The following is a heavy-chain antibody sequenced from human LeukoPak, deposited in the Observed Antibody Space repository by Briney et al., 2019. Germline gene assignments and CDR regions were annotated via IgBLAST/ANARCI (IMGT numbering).Heavy chain of an antibody. CDR2: IRGSGDTT. J-gene: IGHJ4*02. V-gene: IGHV3-23*01. CDR1: GFTFSDYA. D-gene: IGHD2-15*01. Sequence: GGSLRLSCAASGFTFSDYAMSWVRQAPGKGLEWVSNIRGSGDTTFYAESVKGRFIISRDNSKDTLFLQMNSLRAEDTAVYYCVKGAVVLTALSSFDYWGQGTLVTVSS. CDR3: VKGAVVLTALSSFDY.